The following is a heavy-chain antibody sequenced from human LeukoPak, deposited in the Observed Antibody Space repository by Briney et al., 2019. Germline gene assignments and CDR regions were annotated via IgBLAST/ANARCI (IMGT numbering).Heavy chain of an antibody. J-gene: IGHJ3*02. CDR2: IYYSGST. CDR3: ARHPFALLDYYDSRDPAAGAFDI. CDR1: GGSISSYY. D-gene: IGHD3-22*01. Sequence: KPSETLSLTCTVSGGSISSYYWSWIRQPPGKGLEWIGYIYYSGSTNYHPSLKSRVTISVDTSKNQFSLKLSSVTAADTAVYYCARHPFALLDYYDSRDPAAGAFDIWGQGTMVTVSS. V-gene: IGHV4-59*08.